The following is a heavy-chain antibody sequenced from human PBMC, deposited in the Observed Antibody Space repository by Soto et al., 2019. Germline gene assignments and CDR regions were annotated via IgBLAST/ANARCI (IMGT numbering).Heavy chain of an antibody. CDR1: GGSISSYY. Sequence: PSETLSLTCTVSGGSISSYYWSWIRQPPGKGLEWIGYIYYSGSTNYNPSLKSRVTISVDTSKNQFSLKLSSVTAADTAVYYCARDMGGLDYWGQGTLVTVSS. V-gene: IGHV4-59*01. CDR2: IYYSGST. CDR3: ARDMGGLDY. J-gene: IGHJ4*02. D-gene: IGHD3-16*01.